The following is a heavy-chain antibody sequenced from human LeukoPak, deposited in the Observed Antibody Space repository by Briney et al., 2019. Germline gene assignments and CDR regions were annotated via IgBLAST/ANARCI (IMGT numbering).Heavy chain of an antibody. Sequence: SETLSPTCAVSGYSISSGYYWGWIRQPPGKGLEWTGSIYHTGSTYYNPSLQSRVTISLDSPKNQFSLKLTSVTAADTAVYYCASGGTAVVMALTYYFDTWGQGTPVTVSS. V-gene: IGHV4-38-2*01. J-gene: IGHJ4*02. CDR2: IYHTGST. CDR1: GYSISSGYY. D-gene: IGHD3-22*01. CDR3: ASGGTAVVMALTYYFDT.